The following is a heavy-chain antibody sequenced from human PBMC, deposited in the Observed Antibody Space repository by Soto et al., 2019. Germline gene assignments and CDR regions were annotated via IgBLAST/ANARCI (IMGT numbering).Heavy chain of an antibody. J-gene: IGHJ4*02. CDR1: GFSFISSS. D-gene: IGHD2-15*01. Sequence: GGSLRLSCAASGFSFISSSMNWVRQAPGKGLEWVSSISSSSSFIYYADSVKGRFTISRDNAKNSLYLQMNSLRAEDTAVYYCARDSSVVAAPFHFDYWGQGTLVTVSS. CDR3: ARDSSVVAAPFHFDY. V-gene: IGHV3-21*01. CDR2: ISSSSSFI.